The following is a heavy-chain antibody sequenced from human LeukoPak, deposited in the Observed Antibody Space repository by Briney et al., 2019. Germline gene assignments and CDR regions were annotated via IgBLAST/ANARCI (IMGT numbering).Heavy chain of an antibody. Sequence: GGTLRLSCAASGFTFSGYGMSWVRQAPGKGLKWVPAISGSGGSTYYADSVKGRIAISRDNSKNTVDLQMNNLRVDDTAIYYCAKDHANTPVVTNWGQGILVSVSS. CDR1: GFTFSGYG. CDR3: AKDHANTPVVTN. CDR2: ISGSGGST. D-gene: IGHD2-21*02. V-gene: IGHV3-23*01. J-gene: IGHJ4*02.